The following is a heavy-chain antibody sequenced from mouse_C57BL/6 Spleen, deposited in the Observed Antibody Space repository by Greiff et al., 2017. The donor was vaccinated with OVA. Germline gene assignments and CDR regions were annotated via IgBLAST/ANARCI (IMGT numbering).Heavy chain of an antibody. Sequence: EVQLQESGGDLVKPGGSLKLSCAASGFTFSSYGMSWVRQTPDKRLEWVATISSGGSCTYYQDSVKGRFTMSIDNANNTLYLQMSSLTSEDTAMYYCARHPPSTYYFDYWGQGTTLTVSS. V-gene: IGHV5-6*01. CDR3: ARHPPSTYYFDY. D-gene: IGHD2-10*02. CDR1: GFTFSSYG. J-gene: IGHJ2*01. CDR2: ISSGGSCT.